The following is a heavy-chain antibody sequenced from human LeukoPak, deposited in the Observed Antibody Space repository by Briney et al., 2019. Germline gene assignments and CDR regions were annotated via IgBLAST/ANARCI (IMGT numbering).Heavy chain of an antibody. CDR2: IIPILGIA. V-gene: IGHV1-69*04. D-gene: IGHD5-18*01. Sequence: SVKVSCKASGGTFSSYAISWVRQAPGQGLEWMGRIIPILGIANYAQKIQGRVTITADKSTSTAYMELSSLRSEDTAVYYCARDRDTAMVTDAFDIWGQGTMVTVSS. CDR1: GGTFSSYA. CDR3: ARDRDTAMVTDAFDI. J-gene: IGHJ3*02.